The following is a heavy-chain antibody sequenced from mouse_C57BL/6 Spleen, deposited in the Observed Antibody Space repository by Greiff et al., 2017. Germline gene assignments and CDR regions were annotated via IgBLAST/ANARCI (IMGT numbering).Heavy chain of an antibody. CDR1: GFNIKDYY. J-gene: IGHJ4*01. CDR2: IDPEDGDT. D-gene: IGHD1-1*01. CDR3: TTGCYGSSFYAMDY. Sequence: EVQLQQSGAELVRPGASVKLSCTASGFNIKDYYMHWVKQRPEQGLEWIGRIDPEDGDTEYAPKFQGKATMTADTSSNTAYLQLSSLTSEDTAVYYCTTGCYGSSFYAMDYWGQGTSVTVSS. V-gene: IGHV14-1*01.